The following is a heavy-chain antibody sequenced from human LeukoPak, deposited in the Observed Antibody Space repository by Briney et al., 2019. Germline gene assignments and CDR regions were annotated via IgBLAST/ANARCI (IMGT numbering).Heavy chain of an antibody. V-gene: IGHV4-61*01. J-gene: IGHJ6*03. D-gene: IGHD3-10*01. CDR3: ARDSPYYYGSGSATYYMDV. CDR1: GGSISSSTYY. Sequence: SETVSLPCTVSGGSISSSTYYWSWIRQPPGKGLEWIGYIYYSGCTNYNPSLKSRVTISVDTSKNQFSLKLSSVTAADTAVYYCARDSPYYYGSGSATYYMDVWGKGTTVTISS. CDR2: IYYSGCT.